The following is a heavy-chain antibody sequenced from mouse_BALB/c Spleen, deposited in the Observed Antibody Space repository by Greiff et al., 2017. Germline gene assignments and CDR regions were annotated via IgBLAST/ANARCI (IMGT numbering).Heavy chain of an antibody. V-gene: IGHV5-6-5*01. CDR2: ISSGGST. D-gene: IGHD1-1*01. Sequence: EVQLVESGGGLVKPGGSLKLSCAASGFTFSSYAMSWVRQTPEKRLEWVASISSGGSTYYPDSVKGRFTISRDNARNILYLQMSSLRSEDTAMYYCARGRGSSYARGLSYYFDYWGQGTTLTVSS. CDR1: GFTFSSYA. J-gene: IGHJ2*01. CDR3: ARGRGSSYARGLSYYFDY.